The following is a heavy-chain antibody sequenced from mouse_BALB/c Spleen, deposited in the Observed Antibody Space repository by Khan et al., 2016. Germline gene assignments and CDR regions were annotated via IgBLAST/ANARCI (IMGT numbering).Heavy chain of an antibody. CDR3: IRYNDY. CDR1: GFTFSDFW. V-gene: IGHV11-2*02. Sequence: EVQLLETGGGLVQPGGSRGLSCEGSGFTFSDFWMSWVRQTPGKTLEWIGDINADGSAINYAPSIKDRFTIFRDNDKNTLYLQMNNLRSEDTATYFCIRYNDYWGQGTTLTVSS. CDR2: INADGSAI. J-gene: IGHJ2*01.